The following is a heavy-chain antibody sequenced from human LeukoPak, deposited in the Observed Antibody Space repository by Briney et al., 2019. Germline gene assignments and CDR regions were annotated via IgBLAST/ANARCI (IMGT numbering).Heavy chain of an antibody. CDR2: IKSKTDGGTT. Sequence: GSLRLSCAASGFTFSNAWMSWVRQAPGKGLEWVGRIKSKTDGGTTDYAAPVKGRFNISRDDSKNTLYVQMNSLKTEDTAVYYCTTGPYDYGSGTYYHWGQGTLVTVSS. J-gene: IGHJ4*02. CDR3: TTGPYDYGSGTYYH. V-gene: IGHV3-15*01. CDR1: GFTFSNAW. D-gene: IGHD3-10*01.